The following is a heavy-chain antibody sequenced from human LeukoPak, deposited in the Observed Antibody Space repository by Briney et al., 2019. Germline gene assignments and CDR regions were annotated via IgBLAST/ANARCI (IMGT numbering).Heavy chain of an antibody. J-gene: IGHJ5*02. V-gene: IGHV4-4*07. D-gene: IGHD4-17*01. CDR2: IYTSGST. Sequence: SETLSLTCTVSGDSIDSYYWSWMRQPVGKGLEWIGRIYTSGSTKYNPSLKSRVTMSVDTSKNQFSLKLSSVTAADTAVYYCARDKTGDYGDLNWFDPWGQGTLVTVSS. CDR1: GDSIDSYY. CDR3: ARDKTGDYGDLNWFDP.